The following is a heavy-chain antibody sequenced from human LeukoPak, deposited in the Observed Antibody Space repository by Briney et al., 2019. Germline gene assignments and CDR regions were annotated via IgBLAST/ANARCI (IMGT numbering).Heavy chain of an antibody. D-gene: IGHD3-22*01. CDR2: INPNSGGT. CDR3: ARDPDYYDSSGYYPY. CDR1: GYTFTGYY. J-gene: IGHJ4*02. Sequence: ASVKVSCKASGYTFTGYYMHWVRQAPGQGLEWMGWINPNSGGTNYAQKFQGRVTMTRDTSISTAYMELSRLRSDDTAVYYCARDPDYYDSSGYYPYWGQGTLVIVSS. V-gene: IGHV1-2*02.